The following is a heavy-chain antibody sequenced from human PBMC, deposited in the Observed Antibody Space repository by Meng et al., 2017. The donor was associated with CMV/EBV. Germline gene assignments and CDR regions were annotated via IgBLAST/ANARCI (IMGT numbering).Heavy chain of an antibody. Sequence: LRLSCAAFGFTFSRYWMHWVRQTPGKGLVWVSRINSDGSSIRYAGSVKGRFTISRDNAKNTVYLQMDSLRAEDTAVYYCAILTSTVPRWGQGTLVTVSS. J-gene: IGHJ4*02. D-gene: IGHD4-17*01. CDR2: INSDGSSI. V-gene: IGHV3-74*01. CDR3: AILTSTVPR. CDR1: GFTFSRYW.